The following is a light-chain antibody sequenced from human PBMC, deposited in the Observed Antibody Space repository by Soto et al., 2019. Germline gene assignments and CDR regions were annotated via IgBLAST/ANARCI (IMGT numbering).Light chain of an antibody. CDR3: HQYGVLPKT. CDR2: GVS. J-gene: IGKJ5*01. CDR1: QSISANY. Sequence: EIVLTQSPGTVSLSPGDRATLSCRASQSISANYLAWYQQKPGQAPRLLIYGVSIRATGIPDRFAGSGSGPDFTLTISRLEPEDFAVYYCHQYGVLPKTFGQGTRLENK. V-gene: IGKV3-20*01.